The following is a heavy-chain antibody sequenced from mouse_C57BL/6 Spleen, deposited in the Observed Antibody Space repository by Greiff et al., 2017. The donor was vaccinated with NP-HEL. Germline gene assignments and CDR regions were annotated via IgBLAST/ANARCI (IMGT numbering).Heavy chain of an antibody. Sequence: EVQLQQSGPELVKPGASVKISCKASGYTFTDYYMNWVKQSHGKSLEWIGDINPNNGGTNYNQKFKSKATLTVDKSSSTAYMELRSLTSEDSAVYYCARKSNYWYFDVWGKGTTVTVSS. J-gene: IGHJ1*03. CDR1: GYTFTDYY. D-gene: IGHD2-5*01. CDR2: INPNNGGT. V-gene: IGHV1-26*01. CDR3: ARKSNYWYFDV.